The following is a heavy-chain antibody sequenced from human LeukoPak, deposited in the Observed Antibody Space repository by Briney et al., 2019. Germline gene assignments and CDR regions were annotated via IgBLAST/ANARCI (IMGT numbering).Heavy chain of an antibody. Sequence: GASVTVSCKASGGTFTRYAINWVRQAPGQGLEWMGGIIPMFGTTNYAQKFQGRVTITADETTSTAYMELSSLRSEDTAVYYCARGGHDSGYYGMDVWGQGTTVTVSS. CDR3: ARGGHDSGYYGMDV. D-gene: IGHD1-26*01. V-gene: IGHV1-69*13. J-gene: IGHJ6*02. CDR2: IIPMFGTT. CDR1: GGTFTRYA.